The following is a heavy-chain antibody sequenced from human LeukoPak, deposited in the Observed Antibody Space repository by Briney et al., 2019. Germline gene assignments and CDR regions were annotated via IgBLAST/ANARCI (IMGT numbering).Heavy chain of an antibody. CDR2: IYYSGST. J-gene: IGHJ5*02. V-gene: IGHV4-59*01. CDR3: ARTNYDMRTSSRFWPWFGP. CDR1: GGSISSYY. D-gene: IGHD3-22*01. Sequence: SETLSLTCTVSGGSISSYYWSWIRQPPGKGLEWIGYIYYSGSTNYNPSLKSRVTISVDTSKNQFSLKLSSVTAADTAVYYCARTNYDMRTSSRFWPWFGPWGQGTLVTVSS.